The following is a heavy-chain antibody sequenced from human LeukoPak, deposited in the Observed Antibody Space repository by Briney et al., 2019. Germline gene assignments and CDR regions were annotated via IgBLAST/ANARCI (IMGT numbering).Heavy chain of an antibody. CDR2: ISTSSNYI. D-gene: IGHD3-22*01. J-gene: IGHJ4*02. CDR3: ARGAYDSSGTFDY. Sequence: GGSLRLSCAASVFTFSSYTMNWVLQAPGKGLEWVSSISTSSNYIYYADSVKGRFTISRDNAKNSLSLQMNSLRAEDTALYYCARGAYDSSGTFDYWGQGTLVTVSS. CDR1: VFTFSSYT. V-gene: IGHV3-21*01.